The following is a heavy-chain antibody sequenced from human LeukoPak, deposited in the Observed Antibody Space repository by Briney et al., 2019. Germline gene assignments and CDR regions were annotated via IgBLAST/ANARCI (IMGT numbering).Heavy chain of an antibody. J-gene: IGHJ5*02. Sequence: PGGSLRLSCAASGFTFSSYAMSWVRQAPGKGLEWVANIKQDGSEKYYVDSVKGRFTISRDNAKNSLYLQMNSLRAEDTAVYYCARDAMVVVPAARYDWFDPWGQGTLVTVSS. V-gene: IGHV3-7*01. CDR2: IKQDGSEK. CDR3: ARDAMVVVPAARYDWFDP. CDR1: GFTFSSYA. D-gene: IGHD2-2*01.